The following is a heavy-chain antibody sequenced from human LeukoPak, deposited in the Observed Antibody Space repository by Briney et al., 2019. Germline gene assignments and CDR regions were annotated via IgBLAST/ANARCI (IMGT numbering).Heavy chain of an antibody. CDR1: GGSISSSSYY. CDR3: ARDPALGPGYGMDV. Sequence: SETLSLTCTVSGGSISSSSYYWGWIRQPPGKGLEWIGSIYYSGSTYYNPSLKSRVTISVDTSKNQFSLKLSSVTAADTAVYYCARDPALGPGYGMDVWGQGTTVTVSS. J-gene: IGHJ6*02. CDR2: IYYSGST. D-gene: IGHD3-16*01. V-gene: IGHV4-39*07.